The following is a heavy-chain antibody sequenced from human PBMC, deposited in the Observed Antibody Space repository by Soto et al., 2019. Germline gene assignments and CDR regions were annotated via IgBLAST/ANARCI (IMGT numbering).Heavy chain of an antibody. CDR2: IFFSGYT. V-gene: IGHV4-59*01. CDR3: AGGIAPIALDY. J-gene: IGHJ4*02. D-gene: IGHD6-13*01. Sequence: QVQLQESGPGLVKPAETLSLTCTVSGGSMRGYYWSWLRQPPGKGLEWIAYIFFSGYTNYNPSLKSRLSISVDTSNNQFSLKLSSVTAADTAVYYCAGGIAPIALDYWGQGTLVAVSS. CDR1: GGSMRGYY.